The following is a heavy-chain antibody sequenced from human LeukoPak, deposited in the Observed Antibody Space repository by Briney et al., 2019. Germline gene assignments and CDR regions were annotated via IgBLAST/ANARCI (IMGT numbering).Heavy chain of an antibody. Sequence: VASVKVSCTASGYTFTVYYMYWVRQAPGQGLKWVGWINPNSGGTNYAQKFQGRVTMTRDTSISTAYMELSRLRSDDTAVYYCARVWVGYCSSTSCLPGGFDYWGQGTLVTVSS. D-gene: IGHD2-2*01. J-gene: IGHJ4*02. CDR2: INPNSGGT. V-gene: IGHV1-2*02. CDR1: GYTFTVYY. CDR3: ARVWVGYCSSTSCLPGGFDY.